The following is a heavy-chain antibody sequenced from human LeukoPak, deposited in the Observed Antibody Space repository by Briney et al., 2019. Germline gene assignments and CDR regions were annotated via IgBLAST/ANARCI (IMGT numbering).Heavy chain of an antibody. CDR3: ARPRLSGSYYRVFDY. V-gene: IGHV4-30-4*08. D-gene: IGHD1-26*01. CDR1: GGSISSGDYY. Sequence: KPSQTLSLTCTVSGGSISSGDYYWSWIRQPPGKGLEWIGYIYYSGSTNYNPSLKSRVTISVDTSKNQFSLKLSSVTAADTAVYYCARPRLSGSYYRVFDYWGQGTLVTVSS. J-gene: IGHJ4*02. CDR2: IYYSGST.